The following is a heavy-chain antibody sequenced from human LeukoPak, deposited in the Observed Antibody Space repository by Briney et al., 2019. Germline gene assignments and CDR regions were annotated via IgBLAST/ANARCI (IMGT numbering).Heavy chain of an antibody. CDR2: IYHSRST. Sequence: SETLSLTCAVCGGSISSGGYSWSWIRQPPGKSLEWIGHIYHSRSTYYNPSLKSRVTISVDTSKNQFSLKLSSVTAADTAVYYCARGGVLLWSGELFPIPSHPFDYWGQGTLVTVSS. CDR1: GGSISSGGYS. J-gene: IGHJ4*02. CDR3: ARGGVLLWSGELFPIPSHPFDY. V-gene: IGHV4-30-2*01. D-gene: IGHD3-10*01.